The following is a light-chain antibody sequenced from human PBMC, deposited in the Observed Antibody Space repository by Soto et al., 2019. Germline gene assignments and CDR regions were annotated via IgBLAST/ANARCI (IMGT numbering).Light chain of an antibody. Sequence: EIVLTQSPGTLSLSPGERATLSCRASQSVSSGYLAWYQQKPGQAPRLIISGASSRATGIPDRFSGSGSATDFHLTISRLEPVDFAVYYCHQHCTSPVTVGQRTKLEIK. CDR3: HQHCTSPVT. CDR2: GAS. J-gene: IGKJ2*01. V-gene: IGKV3-20*01. CDR1: QSVSSGY.